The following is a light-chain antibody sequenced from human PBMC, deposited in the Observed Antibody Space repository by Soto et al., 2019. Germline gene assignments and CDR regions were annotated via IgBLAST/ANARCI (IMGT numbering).Light chain of an antibody. J-gene: IGKJ5*01. CDR3: QQCNNYPHPTIT. Sequence: AIQLTQSPSSLSASVGDRVTITCRASQGISSALAWYQQKPGKAPKLLIYDASSLESGVPSRFSGSGSGTDFTLTISSLQPEDFATYYCQQCNNYPHPTITFGQGTRLEIK. V-gene: IGKV1D-13*01. CDR2: DAS. CDR1: QGISSA.